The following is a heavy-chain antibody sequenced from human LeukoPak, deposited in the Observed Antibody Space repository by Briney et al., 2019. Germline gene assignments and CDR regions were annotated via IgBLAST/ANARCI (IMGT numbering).Heavy chain of an antibody. Sequence: GGSLRLSCVASGFNIRNTGMNWVRQAPGKGLEWVSAISDSDETTFYADSVKGRFTISRDNAKNSLYLQMNSLRAEDTAVYYCARGHVTVSAHDDAFDIWGQGTMVTVSS. D-gene: IGHD5/OR15-5a*01. J-gene: IGHJ3*02. CDR2: ISDSDETT. V-gene: IGHV3-23*01. CDR3: ARGHVTVSAHDDAFDI. CDR1: GFNIRNTG.